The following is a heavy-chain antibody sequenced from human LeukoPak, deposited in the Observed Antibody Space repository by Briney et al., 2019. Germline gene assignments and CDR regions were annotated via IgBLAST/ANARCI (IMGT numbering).Heavy chain of an antibody. CDR1: GYTFTDYY. CDR2: ISAYSGNT. J-gene: IGHJ4*02. CDR3: ARAYYDSTGYSDY. V-gene: IGHV1-18*04. Sequence: GASVKVSCKASGYTFTDYYMHWVRQAPGQGLEWMGWISAYSGNTNYAQKLQGRVTMTTDTSTSTAYMELRSLRSDDTAVYYCARAYYDSTGYSDYWGQGTLVTVSS. D-gene: IGHD3-22*01.